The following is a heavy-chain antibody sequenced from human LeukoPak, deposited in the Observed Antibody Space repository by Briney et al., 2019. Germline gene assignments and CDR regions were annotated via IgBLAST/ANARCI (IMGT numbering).Heavy chain of an antibody. CDR2: INHSGST. J-gene: IGHJ6*03. CDR3: ARGLGRWFGEFYYYYYYMDA. CDR1: GGSFSGYY. V-gene: IGHV4-34*01. D-gene: IGHD3-10*01. Sequence: PSETPSLTCAVYGGSFSGYYWSWIRQPPGKGLEWIGEINHSGSTNYNPSLKSRVTISVDTSKNQFSLKLSSVTAADTAVYYCARGLGRWFGEFYYYYYYMDAWGKGTTVTVSS.